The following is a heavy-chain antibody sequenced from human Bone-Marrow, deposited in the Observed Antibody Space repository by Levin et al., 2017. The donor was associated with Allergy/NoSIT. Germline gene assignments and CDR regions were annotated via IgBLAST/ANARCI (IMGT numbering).Heavy chain of an antibody. D-gene: IGHD2-21*01. CDR1: GVSFITHA. V-gene: IGHV1-69*13. J-gene: IGHJ6*02. CDR3: ARDLCYRTETQHCGGSYYNYYGMDV. CDR2: IIPTFAAT. Sequence: ASVKVSCKAAGVSFITHAISWVRQAPGQGLEWVGGIIPTFAATNYAQKFQGRVTITADESATTAYMELSSLTSEDTAVYYCARDLCYRTETQHCGGSYYNYYGMDVWGQGTKVTVSS.